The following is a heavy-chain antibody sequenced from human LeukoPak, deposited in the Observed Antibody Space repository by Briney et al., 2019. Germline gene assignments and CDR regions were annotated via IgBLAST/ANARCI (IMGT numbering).Heavy chain of an antibody. V-gene: IGHV4-34*01. CDR1: GGSFSGYY. J-gene: IGHJ3*02. Sequence: SETLSLTCSVSGGSFSGYYWSWIRQPPGKGLEWIGEINHSGSTNYNPSLKSRVTISVDTSKNQFSLKLSSVTAADTAVYYCARLKVTMIVVVITSDAFDIWGQGTMVTVSS. CDR3: ARLKVTMIVVVITSDAFDI. CDR2: INHSGST. D-gene: IGHD3-22*01.